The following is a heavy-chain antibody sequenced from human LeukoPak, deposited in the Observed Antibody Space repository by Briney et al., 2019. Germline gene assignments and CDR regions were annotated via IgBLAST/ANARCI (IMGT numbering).Heavy chain of an antibody. Sequence: SETLSLTCTVSGGSISSYYWSWIRQPPGKGLEWIGYIYYSGSTNYNPSLKSRVTISVDTSKNQFSLKLSSVTAADTAVYYCARVAGGYDSLDYWGQGTLVTVSS. D-gene: IGHD5-12*01. CDR3: ARVAGGYDSLDY. J-gene: IGHJ4*02. CDR1: GGSISSYY. V-gene: IGHV4-59*12. CDR2: IYYSGST.